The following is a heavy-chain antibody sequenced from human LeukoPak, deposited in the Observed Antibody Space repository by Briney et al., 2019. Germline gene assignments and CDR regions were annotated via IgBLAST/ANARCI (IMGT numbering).Heavy chain of an antibody. V-gene: IGHV3-21*01. J-gene: IGHJ4*02. CDR2: ISSSSSYI. CDR1: GFTFSSFG. CDR3: ARDPINIATAGKGFDY. D-gene: IGHD6-13*01. Sequence: GGSLRLSCAASGFTFSSFGMNRVRQGPGKGLEWVSSISSSSSYIYYADSVKGRFTISRDNAKKSLYLQMNSLRAEDTAVYYCARDPINIATAGKGFDYWGQGTLVTVSS.